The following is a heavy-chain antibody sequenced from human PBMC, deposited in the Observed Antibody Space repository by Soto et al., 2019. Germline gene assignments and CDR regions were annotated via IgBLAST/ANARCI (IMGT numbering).Heavy chain of an antibody. V-gene: IGHV3-21*01. CDR1: GFTFSSYS. D-gene: IGHD6-6*01. Sequence: GSLRLSCAASGFTFSSYSMNWVRQAPGKGLEWVSSISSSSSYIYYADSVKGRFTISRDNAKNSLYLQMNSLRAEDTAVYYCASEYSSSYASDIWGQGTMVTVSS. CDR2: ISSSSSYI. J-gene: IGHJ3*02. CDR3: ASEYSSSYASDI.